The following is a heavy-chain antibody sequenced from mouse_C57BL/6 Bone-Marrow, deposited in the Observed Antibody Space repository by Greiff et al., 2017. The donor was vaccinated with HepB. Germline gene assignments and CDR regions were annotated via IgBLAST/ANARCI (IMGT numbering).Heavy chain of an antibody. CDR2: ISSGSSTI. Sequence: EVKLVESGGGLVKPGGSLKLSCAASGFTFSDYGMHWVRQAPEKGLEWVAYISSGSSTIYYADTVKGRFTISRDNAKNTLFLQMTSLRSEDTAMYYCARGHYYGSSPFAYWGQGTRVTVSA. D-gene: IGHD1-1*01. J-gene: IGHJ3*01. V-gene: IGHV5-17*01. CDR3: ARGHYYGSSPFAY. CDR1: GFTFSDYG.